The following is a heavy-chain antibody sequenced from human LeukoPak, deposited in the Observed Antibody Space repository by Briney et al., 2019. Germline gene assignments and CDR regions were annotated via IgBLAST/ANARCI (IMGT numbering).Heavy chain of an antibody. D-gene: IGHD2-15*01. CDR3: AKGGHCSGDSCYEVPAYAFDI. CDR2: ISGSGGST. CDR1: GFTFSSYA. Sequence: PGGSLRLSCAASGFTFSSYAMSWVRQAPGKGLEWVSAISGSGGSTYYADSVKGRFTISRDNSKNTLYLQMNSLRAEDTAVYYCAKGGHCSGDSCYEVPAYAFDIWGQGTMVTVSS. J-gene: IGHJ3*02. V-gene: IGHV3-23*01.